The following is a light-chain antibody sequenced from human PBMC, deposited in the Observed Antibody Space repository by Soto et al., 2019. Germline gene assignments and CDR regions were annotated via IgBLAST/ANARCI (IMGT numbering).Light chain of an antibody. Sequence: EIVMTQSPATLSVSPGERATLSCRASQSVSSNLAWYQQKPGQAPRLLIYGASTRATGNPARFSGSGSGTEFTLTIRSLQSEDFAVYYCQHYNNRPRTFGQGTKVEIK. CDR3: QHYNNRPRT. CDR1: QSVSSN. V-gene: IGKV3-15*01. CDR2: GAS. J-gene: IGKJ1*01.